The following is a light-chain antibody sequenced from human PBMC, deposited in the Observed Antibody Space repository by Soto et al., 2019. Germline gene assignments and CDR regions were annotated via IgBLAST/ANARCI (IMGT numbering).Light chain of an antibody. Sequence: EIVMTQSPATLSVSPGERATLSCRASQSVSSNLAWYQQKPGQAPSLLIYDISARATGIPTRFSGSGSGTEFTLTISSLQSEDFAVYYCQQYNNWPRGTFGPGTKVDIK. CDR1: QSVSSN. CDR2: DIS. J-gene: IGKJ3*01. CDR3: QQYNNWPRGT. V-gene: IGKV3D-15*01.